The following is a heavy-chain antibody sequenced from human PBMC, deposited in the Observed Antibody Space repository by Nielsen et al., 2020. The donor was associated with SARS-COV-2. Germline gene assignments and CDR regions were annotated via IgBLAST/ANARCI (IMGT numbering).Heavy chain of an antibody. Sequence: ASVKVSCKASGYTFTGYYMHWVRQAPGQGLEWMGWINPNSGGTNYAQKFQGRVTMTRDTSISTAYMELRSLRSDDTAVYYCARARDNWGRFFDYWGQGTLVTVSS. CDR1: GYTFTGYY. D-gene: IGHD7-27*01. J-gene: IGHJ4*02. V-gene: IGHV1-2*02. CDR3: ARARDNWGRFFDY. CDR2: INPNSGGT.